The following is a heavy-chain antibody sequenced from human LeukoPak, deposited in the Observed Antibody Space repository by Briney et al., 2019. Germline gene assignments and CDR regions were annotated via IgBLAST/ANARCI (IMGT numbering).Heavy chain of an antibody. CDR2: IKSRADGGTT. Sequence: GGSLRLSCAGSRLPFSIAWMTWVRQAPGKGLEWVGRIKSRADGGTTGYAAPVKGRFAISRDDSKNTVYLQMNSLRTEDTAVYYCTTPVHYSDSRFDFWGQGTLVTVSS. CDR1: RLPFSIAW. D-gene: IGHD3-22*01. J-gene: IGHJ4*02. V-gene: IGHV3-15*01. CDR3: TTPVHYSDSRFDF.